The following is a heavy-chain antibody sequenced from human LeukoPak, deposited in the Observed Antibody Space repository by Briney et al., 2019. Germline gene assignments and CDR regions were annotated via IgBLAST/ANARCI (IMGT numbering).Heavy chain of an antibody. D-gene: IGHD1-26*01. V-gene: IGHV4-61*02. Sequence: SQTLSLTCTVSGGSFSSGSYYWSWIRQPAGKGLEWIGRIYTSGSTNYNPSLKSRVTISVDTSKNQFSLKLSSVTAADTAVYYCARDLGELPPPWYYYGMDVWGQGTTVTVSS. CDR1: GGSFSSGSYY. CDR3: ARDLGELPPPWYYYGMDV. J-gene: IGHJ6*02. CDR2: IYTSGST.